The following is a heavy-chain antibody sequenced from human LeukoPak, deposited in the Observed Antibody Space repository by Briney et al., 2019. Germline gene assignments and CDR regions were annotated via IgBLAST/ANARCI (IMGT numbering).Heavy chain of an antibody. J-gene: IGHJ4*02. CDR1: GFTFSSYG. CDR3: AKDLSSSHVSEYFDY. CDR2: IWYDGSNK. Sequence: GGSLRLSCAASGFTFSSYGMHWVRQAPGKGLGWVAVIWYDGSNKYYADSVKGRFTISRDNSKNTLYLQMNSLRAEDTAVYNCAKDLSSSHVSEYFDYWGQGTLVTVSS. D-gene: IGHD6-6*01. V-gene: IGHV3-33*06.